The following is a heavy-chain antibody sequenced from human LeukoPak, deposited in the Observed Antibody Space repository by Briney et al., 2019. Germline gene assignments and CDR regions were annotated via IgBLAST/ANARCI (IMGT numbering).Heavy chain of an antibody. J-gene: IGHJ5*01. D-gene: IGHD3/OR15-3a*01. V-gene: IGHV3-66*01. CDR2: IYSGNTI. CDR3: ATIGTGDYRDDS. CDR1: GFTFSLYY. Sequence: PGGSLRLSCAASGFTFSLYYMHWVRQTPGKGLVRVSVIYSGNTIKYADSVKGRFTISRDNSKNTVYLQMSSLRAEDTALYYCATIGTGDYRDDSWGQGTLVTVSS.